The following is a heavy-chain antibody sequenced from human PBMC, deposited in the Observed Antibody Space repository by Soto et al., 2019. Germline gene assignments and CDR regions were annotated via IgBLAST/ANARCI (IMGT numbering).Heavy chain of an antibody. Sequence: LSLTCTVSGGSISTYYWSWIRQPAGEGLEWIGRIYTSGSTNYNPSLKSRVTMSVDTSKNQFSLKLSSVTAADTAVYYCARSSAGYGSSWYYFDYWGQGTLVTVSS. J-gene: IGHJ4*02. CDR3: ARSSAGYGSSWYYFDY. CDR1: GGSISTYY. V-gene: IGHV4-4*07. CDR2: IYTSGST. D-gene: IGHD6-13*01.